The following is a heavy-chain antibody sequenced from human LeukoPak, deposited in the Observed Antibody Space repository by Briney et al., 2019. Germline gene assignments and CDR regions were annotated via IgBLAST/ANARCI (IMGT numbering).Heavy chain of an antibody. CDR1: GLTFSSYS. D-gene: IGHD3-9*01. CDR3: AREPPGYFGYMDV. CDR2: ISSSSTI. V-gene: IGHV3-48*04. J-gene: IGHJ6*03. Sequence: GGSLRLSCAASGLTFSSYSMNWVRQAPGKGLEWVSYISSSSTIYYADSVKGRFTISRDNAKNSLYLQMNSLRAEDTAVYYCAREPPGYFGYMDVWGKGTTVTVSS.